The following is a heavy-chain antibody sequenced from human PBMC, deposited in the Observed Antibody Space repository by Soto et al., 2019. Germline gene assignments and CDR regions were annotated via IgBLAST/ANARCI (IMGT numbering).Heavy chain of an antibody. CDR2: ISAYNGNT. J-gene: IGHJ4*02. CDR3: ARGMQYYYGSGSYYIPTYFDY. CDR1: GYTFTSYG. V-gene: IGHV1-18*01. D-gene: IGHD3-10*01. Sequence: ASVKVSCKTSGYTFTSYGISWVRQAPGQGLEWMGWISAYNGNTNYAQKLQGRVTMTTDTSTSTAYMELRSLRSDDTAVYYCARGMQYYYGSGSYYIPTYFDYWGQGTLVTVSS.